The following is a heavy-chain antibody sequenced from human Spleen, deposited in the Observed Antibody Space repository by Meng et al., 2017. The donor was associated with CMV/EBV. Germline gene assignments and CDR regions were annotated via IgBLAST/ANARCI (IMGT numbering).Heavy chain of an antibody. D-gene: IGHD2-2*01. CDR1: GGSISSYY. CDR3: ARGLAAMPGGAFDI. J-gene: IGHJ3*02. CDR2: IYYSGST. V-gene: IGHV4-59*12. Sequence: SETLSLTCTVSGGSISSYYWSWIRQPPGKGLEWIGYIYYSGSTNYNPSLKSRVTISVDTSKNQFSLKLSSVTAADTAVYYCARGLAAMPGGAFDIWGQGTMVTVSS.